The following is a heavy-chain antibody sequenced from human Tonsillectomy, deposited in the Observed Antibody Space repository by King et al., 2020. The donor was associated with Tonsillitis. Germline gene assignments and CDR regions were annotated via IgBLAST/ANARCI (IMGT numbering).Heavy chain of an antibody. CDR2: IRFDGINK. V-gene: IGHV3-30*02. D-gene: IGHD3-3*01. Sequence: VQLVASGGGVVQPGGSLRLSCAASGFTFSSYGMHWVRQAPGKGLKWVAFIRFDGINKYYADSVKGRFTISRDNSKNTRYLQMNSLRPEDTAVYYCAKGKIEGYDGYFDYWGQGTLVTVSS. CDR1: GFTFSSYG. CDR3: AKGKIEGYDGYFDY. J-gene: IGHJ4*02.